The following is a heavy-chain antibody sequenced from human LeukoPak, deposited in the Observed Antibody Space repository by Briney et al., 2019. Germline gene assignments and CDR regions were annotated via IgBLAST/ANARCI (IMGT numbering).Heavy chain of an antibody. Sequence: GGSLRLSCAASEFSVGSNYMTWVRQAPGKGLEWVSLIYSGGSTYYADSVKGRFTISRDNAKNSLYLQMNSLRAEDTAVYYCARFTYYYDSSGTGGLGDAFDIWGQGTMVTVSS. V-gene: IGHV3-53*01. CDR1: EFSVGSNY. CDR2: IYSGGST. D-gene: IGHD3-22*01. J-gene: IGHJ3*02. CDR3: ARFTYYYDSSGTGGLGDAFDI.